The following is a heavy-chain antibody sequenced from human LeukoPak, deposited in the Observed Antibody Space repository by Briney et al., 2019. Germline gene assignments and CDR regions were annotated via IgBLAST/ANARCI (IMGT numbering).Heavy chain of an antibody. CDR2: INHSGST. V-gene: IGHV4-34*01. D-gene: IGHD3-10*01. CDR3: ARVLVLLWFGEPRTDMDV. J-gene: IGHJ6*03. Sequence: KPSETLSLTCAVYGGSFSGYYWSWIRQPPGKGLEWIGEINHSGSTNYNPSLKSRVTISVDTSKNQFSLKLSSVTAADTAVYYCARVLVLLWFGEPRTDMDVWGKGTTVTVSS. CDR1: GGSFSGYY.